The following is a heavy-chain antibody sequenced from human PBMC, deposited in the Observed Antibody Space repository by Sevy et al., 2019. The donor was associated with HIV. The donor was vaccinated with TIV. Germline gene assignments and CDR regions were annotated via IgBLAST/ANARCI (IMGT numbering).Heavy chain of an antibody. Sequence: GGSLRLSCAASGFTFNTHAMHWVRQAPGKGLEWVALISYDGIIKYYADSVKGRLTISRDNSKNTLSLQMNSLRAEDTAVYYCAKGPWSRDFFGPLDYWGQGTLVTVSS. CDR1: GFTFNTHA. CDR2: ISYDGIIK. D-gene: IGHD3-3*01. CDR3: AKGPWSRDFFGPLDY. J-gene: IGHJ4*02. V-gene: IGHV3-30*04.